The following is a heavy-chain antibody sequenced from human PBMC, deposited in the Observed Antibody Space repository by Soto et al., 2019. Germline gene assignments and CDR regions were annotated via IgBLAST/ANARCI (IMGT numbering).Heavy chain of an antibody. V-gene: IGHV4-61*01. D-gene: IGHD3-22*01. Sequence: SETLSLTCTVSGGSVSSGSYYWSWIRQPPGKGLEWIGYIYYSGSTNYNPSLKSRVTISVDTSKNQFSLKLSSVTAAETAVYYCARDRVPENYYDSNVYVVGWFDPWGQGTLVTVSS. CDR2: IYYSGST. J-gene: IGHJ5*02. CDR1: GGSVSSGSYY. CDR3: ARDRVPENYYDSNVYVVGWFDP.